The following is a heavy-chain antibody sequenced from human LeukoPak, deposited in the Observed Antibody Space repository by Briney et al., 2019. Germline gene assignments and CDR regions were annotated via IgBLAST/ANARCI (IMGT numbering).Heavy chain of an antibody. CDR2: IYYSGST. D-gene: IGHD3-3*01. CDR1: GFSLTTSGVC. V-gene: IGHV4-61*08. Sequence: SGPTLVNPTQTLTLTCTFSGFSLTTSGVCVSWIRQPPGKGLEWIGYIYYSGSTNYNPSLKSRVTISVDTSKNQFSLKLSSVTAADTAVYYCARVNDFWSGYPYLTDYWGQGTLVTVSS. J-gene: IGHJ4*02. CDR3: ARVNDFWSGYPYLTDY.